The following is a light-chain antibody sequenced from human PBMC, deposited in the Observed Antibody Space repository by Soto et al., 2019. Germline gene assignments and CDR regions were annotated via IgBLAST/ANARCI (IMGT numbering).Light chain of an antibody. CDR3: SSYRGRATWV. CDR2: EVT. CDR1: SSDVGAYNY. V-gene: IGLV2-14*01. Sequence: QSVLTQPASVSGSPGQSITISCTGTSSDVGAYNYVSWYQQHPGKAPRLMIYEVTNRPSGVSDRFSASKSGNTASLTISGLQAEDEADYYCSSYRGRATWVFGGGTKLTVL. J-gene: IGLJ3*02.